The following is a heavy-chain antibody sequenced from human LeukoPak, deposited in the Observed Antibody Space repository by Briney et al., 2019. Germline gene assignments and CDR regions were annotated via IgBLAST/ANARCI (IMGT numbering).Heavy chain of an antibody. CDR2: IRYDGSNK. J-gene: IGHJ4*02. V-gene: IGHV3-30*02. D-gene: IGHD3-10*01. CDR1: GFTFSSYG. Sequence: PGGPLKPSCAASGFTFSSYGMHWVRQAPGKGLDWVAFIRYDGSNKYYAHSVKGRFTISRDNSKNTLYLQMNSLRAEDTAVYYCAKVLRFGVDYWGQGTLVTVSS. CDR3: AKVLRFGVDY.